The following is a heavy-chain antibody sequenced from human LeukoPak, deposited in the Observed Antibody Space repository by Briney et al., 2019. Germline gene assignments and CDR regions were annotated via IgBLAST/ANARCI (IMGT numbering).Heavy chain of an antibody. D-gene: IGHD6-19*01. V-gene: IGHV1-18*01. CDR2: ISAYNGNT. J-gene: IGHJ4*02. CDR1: GYTFTSYG. CDR3: ARSDPTAVAGSLFLFDY. Sequence: EASVKVSCKASGYTFTSYGISWVRQAPGQGLEWMGWISAYNGNTNYAQKLQGRVTMTTDTSTSTAYMELRSLRSDDTAVYYCARSDPTAVAGSLFLFDYWGQGTLVTVSS.